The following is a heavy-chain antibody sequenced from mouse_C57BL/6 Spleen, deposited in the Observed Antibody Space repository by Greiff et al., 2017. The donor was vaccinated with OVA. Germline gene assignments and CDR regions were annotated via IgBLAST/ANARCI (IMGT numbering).Heavy chain of an antibody. Sequence: VQLKQSGPELVKPGASVKISCKASGYSFTDYNMNWVKQSNGKSLEWIGVINPNYGTTSYNQKFKGKATLTVDQSSSTAYMQLNSLTSEDSAVYYCARTSITTVTYYFDYWGQGTTLTVSS. D-gene: IGHD1-1*01. CDR1: GYSFTDYN. CDR3: ARTSITTVTYYFDY. J-gene: IGHJ2*01. V-gene: IGHV1-39*01. CDR2: INPNYGTT.